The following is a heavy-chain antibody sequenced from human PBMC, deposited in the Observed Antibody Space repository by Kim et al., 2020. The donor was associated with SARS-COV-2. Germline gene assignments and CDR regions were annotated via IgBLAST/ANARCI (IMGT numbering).Heavy chain of an antibody. J-gene: IGHJ4*02. D-gene: IGHD2-2*01. CDR3: ARWTSTSYY. CDR2: IKQDGTDK. CDR1: GFSLGDYW. V-gene: IGHV3-7*01. Sequence: GGSLRLSCAASGFSLGDYWMNWVRQAPGKGLEWVANIKQDGTDKQYVDSVKGRFTISRDNVKDSLYLQMNSLRAEDTAVYYCARWTSTSYYWGQGTLVTVSS.